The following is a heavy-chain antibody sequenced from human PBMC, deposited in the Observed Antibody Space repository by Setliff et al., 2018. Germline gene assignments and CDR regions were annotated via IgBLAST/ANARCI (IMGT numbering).Heavy chain of an antibody. CDR1: GGSISSYY. Sequence: SETLSLTCTVSGGSISSYYWSWIRQPPGKGLEWIGYIYTSGSTNYNPSLKSRVTISVDTSKNQFSLKLSSVTAADTAVYYCARRGYGGNSGYYYYYMDVWGKGTKVTVSS. CDR2: IYTSGST. J-gene: IGHJ6*03. CDR3: ARRGYGGNSGYYYYYMDV. D-gene: IGHD2-21*02. V-gene: IGHV4-4*08.